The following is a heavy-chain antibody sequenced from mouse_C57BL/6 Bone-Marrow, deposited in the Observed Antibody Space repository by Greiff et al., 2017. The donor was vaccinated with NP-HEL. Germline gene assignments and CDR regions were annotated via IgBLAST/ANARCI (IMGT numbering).Heavy chain of an antibody. CDR1: GFTFSSYA. J-gene: IGHJ2*01. V-gene: IGHV5-4*01. CDR3: ARDVLYDY. D-gene: IGHD2-1*01. Sequence: VKLQESGGGLVKPGGSLKLSCAASGFTFSSYAMSWVRQTPEKRLEWVATISDGGSYTYYPDNVKGRFTISRDNAKNNLYLQMSHLKSEDTAMYYCARDVLYDYWGQGTTLTVSS. CDR2: ISDGGSYT.